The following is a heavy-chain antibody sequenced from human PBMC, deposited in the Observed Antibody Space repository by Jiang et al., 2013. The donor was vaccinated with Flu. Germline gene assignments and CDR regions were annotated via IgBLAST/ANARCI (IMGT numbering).Heavy chain of an antibody. D-gene: IGHD2-2*01. V-gene: IGHV1-69*06. CDR2: IIPIFGKP. Sequence: VQLVESGAEVKKPGSSVKVSCKASGGTFSSYGFTWVRQAPGQGLEWMGGIIPIFGKPKYAQKFQGRVTITADKSTSTAYLELSSLRSEDTAVYYCARGNELLSIVNHYYYGMDVWGQGTTVTVSS. CDR1: GGTFSSYG. CDR3: ARGNELLSIVNHYYYGMDV. J-gene: IGHJ6*02.